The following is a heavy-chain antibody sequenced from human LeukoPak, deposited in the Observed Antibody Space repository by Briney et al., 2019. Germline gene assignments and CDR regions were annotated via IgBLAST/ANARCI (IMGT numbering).Heavy chain of an antibody. V-gene: IGHV3-66*01. CDR2: IYSGGST. CDR3: ARVKVGQQLDYFDY. CDR1: EFTVSANY. D-gene: IGHD6-13*01. Sequence: GGSLRLSCAASEFTVSANYMSWVRQAPGKGLEWVSVIYSGGSTYYAESVKGRFTISRDNSKNTLYLQMNSLRAEDTAMYYCARVKVGQQLDYFDYWGQGTLVTVSS. J-gene: IGHJ4*02.